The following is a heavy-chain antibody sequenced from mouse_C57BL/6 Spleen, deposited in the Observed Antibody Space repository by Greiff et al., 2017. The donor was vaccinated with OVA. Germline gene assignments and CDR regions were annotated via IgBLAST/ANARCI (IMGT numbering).Heavy chain of an antibody. CDR2: INPGSGGT. D-gene: IGHD1-1*01. J-gene: IGHJ2*01. CDR3: ARSGFGTTGDY. Sequence: VQLQQSGAELVRPGTSVKVSCKASGYAFTNYLIEWVKQRPGQGLEWIGVINPGSGGTNYNEKFKGKATLTADKSSSTAYMQLSSLTSEDSAVYFCARSGFGTTGDYWGQGTTLTVSS. CDR1: GYAFTNYL. V-gene: IGHV1-54*01.